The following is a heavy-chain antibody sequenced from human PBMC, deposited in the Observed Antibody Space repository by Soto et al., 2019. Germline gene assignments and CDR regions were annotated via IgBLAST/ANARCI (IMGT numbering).Heavy chain of an antibody. D-gene: IGHD6-19*01. V-gene: IGHV3-30-3*01. Sequence: QVQLVESGGGVAQPGRSLRLSCAASGFTFSSYAMHWVRQAPGKGLEWVAVISYDGSNKYYADSVKGRFTISRDNSKNTLYLQMNSLRAEDTAVYYCAREAIAVHSFDYWGQGTLVTVSS. CDR2: ISYDGSNK. CDR3: AREAIAVHSFDY. J-gene: IGHJ4*02. CDR1: GFTFSSYA.